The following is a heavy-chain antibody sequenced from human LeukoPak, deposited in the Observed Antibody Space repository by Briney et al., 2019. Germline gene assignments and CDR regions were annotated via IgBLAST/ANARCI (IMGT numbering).Heavy chain of an antibody. J-gene: IGHJ4*02. CDR3: ARGRLQDIAAATIAYLLDDY. Sequence: GASVKVSCKASRYTVTSYGISWVRQAPGQGLGWMGCISAYNGNTNYAQKLQGRVTMTTDTSTSTAYMELRSLRSDDTAVYYCARGRLQDIAAATIAYLLDDYWGQGTLVTVSS. D-gene: IGHD6-13*01. CDR2: ISAYNGNT. CDR1: RYTVTSYG. V-gene: IGHV1-18*01.